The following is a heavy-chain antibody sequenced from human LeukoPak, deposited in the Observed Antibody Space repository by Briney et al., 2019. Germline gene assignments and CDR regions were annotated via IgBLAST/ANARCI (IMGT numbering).Heavy chain of an antibody. J-gene: IGHJ4*02. V-gene: IGHV4-59*01. CDR1: GGSIGTYY. D-gene: IGHD5-24*01. CDR3: VREADGYYYFDY. Sequence: SETLSLTCPVSGGSIGTYYWSWIRQPPGKGLQWIGYVFYSGSTNYNPSLKSRVTISLDTSKNQFSLRLTSVTAADTAVYYCVREADGYYYFDYWGQGTLVTVSS. CDR2: VFYSGST.